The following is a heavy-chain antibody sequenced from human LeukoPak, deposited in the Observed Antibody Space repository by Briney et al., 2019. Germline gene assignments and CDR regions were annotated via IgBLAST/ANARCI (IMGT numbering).Heavy chain of an antibody. Sequence: GGSLRLSCAASGFTFSSYSMNWVRQAPGKGLEWVSSISSSSSYIYYADSVEGRFTISRDNAKNSLYLQMNSLRAEDTAVYYCARDRRYYDGSGDYWGQGTLVTVSS. J-gene: IGHJ4*02. D-gene: IGHD3-22*01. V-gene: IGHV3-21*01. CDR1: GFTFSSYS. CDR3: ARDRRYYDGSGDY. CDR2: ISSSSSYI.